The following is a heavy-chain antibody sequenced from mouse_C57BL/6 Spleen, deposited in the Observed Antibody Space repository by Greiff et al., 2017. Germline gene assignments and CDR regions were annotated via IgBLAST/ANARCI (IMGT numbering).Heavy chain of an antibody. Sequence: VQLQQPGAELVMPGASVKLSCKASGYTFTSYWMHWVKQRPGQGLEWIGEIDPSDSYTNYNQKFKGKSTLTVGKSSSTAYMQLSSLTSEDSAVYYCARVGNYGNFDYWGQGTTLTVSS. CDR1: GYTFTSYW. D-gene: IGHD2-1*01. J-gene: IGHJ2*01. CDR3: ARVGNYGNFDY. CDR2: IDPSDSYT. V-gene: IGHV1-69*01.